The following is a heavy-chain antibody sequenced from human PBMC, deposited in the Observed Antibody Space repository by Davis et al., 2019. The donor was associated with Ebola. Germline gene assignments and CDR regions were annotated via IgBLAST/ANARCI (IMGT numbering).Heavy chain of an antibody. J-gene: IGHJ4*02. CDR1: GFTFSSYA. Sequence: GESLKISCAASGFTFSSYAMHWVRQAPGKGLEWVAFISYDGSNKYYADSVKGRFTISRDNSKNTLYLQMNSLRAEDTAVYYCARGRAAGTDYWGQGTLVTVSS. D-gene: IGHD6-13*01. V-gene: IGHV3-30*14. CDR2: ISYDGSNK. CDR3: ARGRAAGTDY.